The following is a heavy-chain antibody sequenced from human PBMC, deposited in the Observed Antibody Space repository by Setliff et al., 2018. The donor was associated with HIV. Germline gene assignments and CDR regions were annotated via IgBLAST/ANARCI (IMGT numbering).Heavy chain of an antibody. V-gene: IGHV1-18*01. Sequence: ASVKVSCKASGYTFTPYLITWVRQAPGQGLEWMGWSSAYNGNTNYAQKLQGRVTMTTDTSTSTAYMELRSLRSDDTAVYYCARIPTGTTLYYYRLDVWGQGTTVTVSS. D-gene: IGHD1-1*01. CDR1: GYTFTPYL. CDR2: SSAYNGNT. J-gene: IGHJ6*02. CDR3: ARIPTGTTLYYYRLDV.